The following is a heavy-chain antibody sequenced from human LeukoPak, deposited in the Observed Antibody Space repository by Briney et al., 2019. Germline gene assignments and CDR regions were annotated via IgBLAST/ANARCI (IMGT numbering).Heavy chain of an antibody. CDR3: ARGGYASCYSRCDY. V-gene: IGHV3-23*01. CDR2: ISGSGDST. J-gene: IGHJ4*02. D-gene: IGHD2-15*01. Sequence: PGGSLRLSCAASGFTFSTYAMSWVRQAPGKGLEWVSAISGSGDSTFYTGSVKGRFTISRDISKNTLYLQMNSLRAEDTALYYCARGGYASCYSRCDYWGQGTLVTVSS. CDR1: GFTFSTYA.